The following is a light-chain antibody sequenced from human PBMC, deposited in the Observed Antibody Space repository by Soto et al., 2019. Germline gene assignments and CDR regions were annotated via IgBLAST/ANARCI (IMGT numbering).Light chain of an antibody. CDR2: EVS. Sequence: QSALTQPASVSGSPGQSITISCTGTSSDVGGYNYVSWYQQHPGKAPKVMIYEVSNRPSGVSNRFSGSKSGNTASLTISGRQAEEEADYYCSSYTSSSSLVFGGGTKVTVL. CDR3: SSYTSSSSLV. J-gene: IGLJ3*02. CDR1: SSDVGGYNY. V-gene: IGLV2-14*01.